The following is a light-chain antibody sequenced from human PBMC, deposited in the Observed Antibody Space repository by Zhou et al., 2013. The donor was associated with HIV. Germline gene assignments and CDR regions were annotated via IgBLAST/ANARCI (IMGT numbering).Light chain of an antibody. V-gene: IGKV1-5*03. CDR1: QTISPW. J-gene: IGKJ1*01. CDR3: QYYGDSSRA. CDR2: QAS. Sequence: DVQLTQSPSTLSASVGDIVTITCRARQTISPWVAWYQQKPGRAPKLLIYQASTLESGVPSRFSGRASGAQFHLSISNVQPDDVATYFCQYYGDSSRAFGRGTRVDIK.